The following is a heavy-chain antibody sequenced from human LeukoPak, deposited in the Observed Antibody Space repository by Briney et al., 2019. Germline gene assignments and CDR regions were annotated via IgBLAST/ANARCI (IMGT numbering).Heavy chain of an antibody. V-gene: IGHV4-59*01. CDR1: GGSISNYY. CDR2: IYTSGST. CDR3: ARYQWQIHHYFDY. J-gene: IGHJ4*02. D-gene: IGHD6-19*01. Sequence: PSETLSLTCTVSGGSISNYYWSWIRQPPAPGLGYIGYIYTSGSTIYNPSLKSRVTISLDTSKNQFSRRLTSVTAADTAVYYCARYQWQIHHYFDYWGQGTLVTVSS.